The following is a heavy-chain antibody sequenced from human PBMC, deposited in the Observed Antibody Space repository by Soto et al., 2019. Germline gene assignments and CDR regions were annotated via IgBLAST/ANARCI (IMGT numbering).Heavy chain of an antibody. CDR3: ARALTIFGVVIMDNWFDP. CDR1: GGSFSGYY. V-gene: IGHV4-34*01. J-gene: IGHJ5*02. Sequence: SETLSLTCAVYGGSFSGYYWSWIRQPPGKGLEWIGEINHSGSTNYNPSLKSRVTISVDTSKNQFSLKLSSVTAADTAVYYCARALTIFGVVIMDNWFDPWGQGTLVTVSS. D-gene: IGHD3-3*01. CDR2: INHSGST.